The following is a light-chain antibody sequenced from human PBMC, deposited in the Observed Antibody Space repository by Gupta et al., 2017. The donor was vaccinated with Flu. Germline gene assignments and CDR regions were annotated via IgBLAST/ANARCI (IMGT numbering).Light chain of an antibody. CDR3: QAWDSSTVV. V-gene: IGLV3-1*01. Sequence: SYELTQPPSLSVSPGQTASITCSGAKLEEKYVHWYQQKSGQSPVLVIHQDSKRPSGIPERFSGSNSGNTATLTISGTQAMDEADYYCQAWDSSTVVFGGGTKLTVL. J-gene: IGLJ2*01. CDR1: KLEEKY. CDR2: QDS.